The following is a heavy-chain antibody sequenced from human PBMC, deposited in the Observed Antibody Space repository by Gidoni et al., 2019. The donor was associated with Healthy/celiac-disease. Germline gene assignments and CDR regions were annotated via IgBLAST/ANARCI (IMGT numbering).Heavy chain of an antibody. CDR1: GASISSGGYY. Sequence: QLQLQESGPGLVKPSQTLSLTCTVSGASISSGGYYWSWIRQHPGKGLAWIGYIYYSGSTYYNPSLKSRVTISVDTSKNQFSLKLSSVTAADTAVYYCAREDRGVVVIGSDAFDIWGQGTMVTVSS. J-gene: IGHJ3*02. D-gene: IGHD3-22*01. CDR3: AREDRGVVVIGSDAFDI. V-gene: IGHV4-31*03. CDR2: IYYSGST.